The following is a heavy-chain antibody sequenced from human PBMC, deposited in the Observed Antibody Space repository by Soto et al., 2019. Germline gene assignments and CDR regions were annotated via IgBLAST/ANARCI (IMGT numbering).Heavy chain of an antibody. CDR2: ISSRGITI. D-gene: IGHD3-16*01. CDR3: ARGKRGFGFWFDS. J-gene: IGHJ5*01. V-gene: IGHV3-11*01. CDR1: GFIFSDYY. Sequence: AXGSLRLTFAASGFIFSDYYMTWIRQAPGKGLDWVSHISSRGITISYAESVKGRFTISRDNANNSLYLQMDSLRADDTAVYYCARGKRGFGFWFDSWGQGTPVTVSS.